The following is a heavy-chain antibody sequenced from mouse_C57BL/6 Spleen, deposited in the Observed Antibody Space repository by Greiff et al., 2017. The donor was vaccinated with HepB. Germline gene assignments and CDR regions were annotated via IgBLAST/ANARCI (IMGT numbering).Heavy chain of an antibody. CDR2: IDPSDSYT. CDR3: ARLLDGDY. D-gene: IGHD2-1*01. J-gene: IGHJ2*01. CDR1: GYTFTSYW. Sequence: QVQLQQPGAELVMPGASVKLSCKASGYTFTSYWMHWVKQRPGQGLEWIGEIDPSDSYTNYNQKFKGKSTLTVDKSSSTAYMQLSSLTSEDSAVYYGARLLDGDYWGQGTTLTVSS. V-gene: IGHV1-69*01.